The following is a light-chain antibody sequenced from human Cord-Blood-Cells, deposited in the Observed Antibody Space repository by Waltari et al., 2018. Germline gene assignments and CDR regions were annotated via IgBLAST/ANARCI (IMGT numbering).Light chain of an antibody. Sequence: SSELTQDPAVSVALGQTVRITCQGDSPESYIPAGSQQKPGQAPVLVIYGKNNRPSGIPDRFSGSSSGNTASLTITGAQAEDEADYYCNSRDSSGNHLVFGGGTKLTVL. J-gene: IGLJ3*02. CDR1: SPESYI. CDR2: GKN. CDR3: NSRDSSGNHLV. V-gene: IGLV3-19*01.